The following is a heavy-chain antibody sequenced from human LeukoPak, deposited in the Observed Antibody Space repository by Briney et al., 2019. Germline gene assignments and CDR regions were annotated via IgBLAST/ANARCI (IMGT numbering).Heavy chain of an antibody. V-gene: IGHV3-30*18. D-gene: IGHD6-19*01. CDR1: GFTFDTHD. J-gene: IGHJ4*02. Sequence: GGSLRLSCAASGFTFDTHDMHWVRRAPGTGLAWGGVASRDGVRQNYGDSVEGRFTISRDQSDNALFLQMNSLRPEDRAVYYCAKEQSSGYYRTADYWGQGTLVTVSS. CDR2: ASRDGVRQ. CDR3: AKEQSSGYYRTADY.